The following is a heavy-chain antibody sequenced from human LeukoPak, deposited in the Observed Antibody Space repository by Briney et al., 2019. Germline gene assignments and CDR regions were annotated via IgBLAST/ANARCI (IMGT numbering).Heavy chain of an antibody. CDR2: IYYSGST. D-gene: IGHD3-22*01. V-gene: IGHV4-39*07. CDR1: GGSISSSSYY. Sequence: PSETLSLTCTVSGGSISSSSYYWGWIRQPPGKGLESIGSIYYSGSTYYNPSLKSRVTISVDTSKNQFSLKLSSVTAADTAVYYCARDHVTMIVARSDAFDIWGQGTMVTVSS. CDR3: ARDHVTMIVARSDAFDI. J-gene: IGHJ3*02.